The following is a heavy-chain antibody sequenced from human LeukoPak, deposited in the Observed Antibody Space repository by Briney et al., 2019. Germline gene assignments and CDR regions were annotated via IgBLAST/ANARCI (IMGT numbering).Heavy chain of an antibody. CDR2: INWNGGST. CDR1: GFTFGDYG. CDR3: ARAHDYGDHYYFDY. D-gene: IGHD4-17*01. V-gene: IGHV3-20*04. J-gene: IGHJ4*02. Sequence: GGSLRLSCAASGFTFGDYGMSWVRQAPGKGLEWVSGINWNGGSTGYADSVKGRFTISRDNAKNSLYLQMNSLRAEDTALYYCARAHDYGDHYYFDYWGQGTLVTVSS.